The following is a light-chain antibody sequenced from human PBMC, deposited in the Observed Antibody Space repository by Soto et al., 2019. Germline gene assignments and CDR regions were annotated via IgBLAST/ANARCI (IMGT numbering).Light chain of an antibody. CDR1: QSLLYSTYNY. Sequence: DIVMTQSPLSLAVTPGEPASISCRSSQSLLYSTYNYLDWYLQKPGQSPQLLIYLSSTRASGVPDRFSGRGSGTDFTLKISRVEAEDVGVYYCMQALQTPYTFGQGTKLEIK. CDR2: LSS. CDR3: MQALQTPYT. J-gene: IGKJ2*01. V-gene: IGKV2-28*01.